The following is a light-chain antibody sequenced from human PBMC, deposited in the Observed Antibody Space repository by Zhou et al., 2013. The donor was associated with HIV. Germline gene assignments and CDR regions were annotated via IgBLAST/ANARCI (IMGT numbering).Light chain of an antibody. CDR1: QGIRDD. CDR3: QQHDTLPLT. CDR2: AAS. Sequence: DIQLTQSPSSLSASVGDRVTITCRASQGIRDDLGWYQQRPGKAPKRLIYAASSLQSGVPSRFSGSGSGTDFTFTISSLQPEDIAVYYCQQHDTLPLTFGPGTKVDIK. J-gene: IGKJ3*01. V-gene: IGKV1-17*01.